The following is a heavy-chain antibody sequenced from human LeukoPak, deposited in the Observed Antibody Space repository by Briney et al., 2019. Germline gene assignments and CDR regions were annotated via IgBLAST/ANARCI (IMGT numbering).Heavy chain of an antibody. V-gene: IGHV3-43*02. CDR3: AKESGKFDY. CDR1: GINSADYA. Sequence: QSGGSLRLSCVVSGINSADYAMHWVRQPPGKGLEWVSLISADGGSTFSADSVKGRFSISRDNSKSSLYLQMNSLRSEDTAMYYCAKESGKFDYWGQGTLVAVSS. CDR2: ISADGGST. J-gene: IGHJ4*02.